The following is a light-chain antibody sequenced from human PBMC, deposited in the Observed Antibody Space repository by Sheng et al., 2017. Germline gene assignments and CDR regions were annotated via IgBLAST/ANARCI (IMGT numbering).Light chain of an antibody. CDR3: QAWDTSTASWV. V-gene: IGLV3-1*01. Sequence: SYEVTQPPSVSVSPGQTGSITCSGDKLGDKYVCWYQQKPGQSLVLVIYQNNEDGPSRESLERFSGSNSGTTATLTISETQAMDEADYYCQAWDTSTASWVFGGGTKLTVL. CDR2: QNN. J-gene: IGLJ3*02. CDR1: KLGDKY.